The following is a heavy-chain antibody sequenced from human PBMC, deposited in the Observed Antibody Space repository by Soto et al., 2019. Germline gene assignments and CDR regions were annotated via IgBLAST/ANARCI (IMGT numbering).Heavy chain of an antibody. CDR2: IYYSGST. CDR1: GGSISSYY. J-gene: IGHJ4*02. CDR3: ARXXXXXXXYPGHFDY. Sequence: QVQLQESGPGLVKPSETLSLTCTVSGGSISSYYWSWIRQPPGKGLEWIGYIYYSGSTNYNPSLKGRVTISVDTSKNQFSLKLSSVTAADTAVYYCARXXXXXXXYPGHFDYWGQGTLVTVSS. D-gene: IGHD3-16*02. V-gene: IGHV4-59*01.